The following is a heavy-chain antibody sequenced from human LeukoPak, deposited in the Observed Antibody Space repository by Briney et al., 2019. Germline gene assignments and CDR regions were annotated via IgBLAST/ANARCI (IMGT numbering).Heavy chain of an antibody. D-gene: IGHD6-13*01. Sequence: GGSLRLSCVVSGIPFSDYYMNWIRQAPGKGLEWISYISSTSSYTDYADSVKGRFTVSRDNAQNALFLQMNSLRVEDTAVYYCAAGTAADYWGQGTRVAVSS. CDR3: AAGTAADY. V-gene: IGHV3-11*03. CDR1: GIPFSDYY. J-gene: IGHJ4*02. CDR2: ISSTSSYT.